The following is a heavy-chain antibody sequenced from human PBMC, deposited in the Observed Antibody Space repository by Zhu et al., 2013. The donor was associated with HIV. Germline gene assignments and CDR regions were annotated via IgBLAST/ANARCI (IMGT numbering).Heavy chain of an antibody. J-gene: IGHJ4*02. CDR3: ASITVTSYF. CDR2: IDPSGDST. CDR1: GYTFSSYY. V-gene: IGHV1-46*01. Sequence: QVQLLQSGAEVKQPGASVKLSCKAFGYTFSSYYIHWVRQAPGQGLEWMGIIDPSGDSTSYAQKFQGRVTMTRDTSTNTVYMELSSLRFEDTAVYYCASITVTSYFWGQGTLVTVSS. D-gene: IGHD4-17*01.